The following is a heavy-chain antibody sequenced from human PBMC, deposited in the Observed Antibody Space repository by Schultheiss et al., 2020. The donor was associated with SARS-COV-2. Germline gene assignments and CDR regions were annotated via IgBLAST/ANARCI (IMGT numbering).Heavy chain of an antibody. CDR1: GFTFSNYA. V-gene: IGHV3-30*04. Sequence: GGSLRLSCAASGFTFSNYAMHWVRQAPGKGLEWVAVISYDGSNKYYADSVKGRFTISRDNSKNTLYLQMNSLRAEDTAVYYCARDGPVLRFLEWLSPPSYYYYYGMDVWGQGTTVTVSS. CDR2: ISYDGSNK. J-gene: IGHJ6*02. CDR3: ARDGPVLRFLEWLSPPSYYYYYGMDV. D-gene: IGHD3-3*01.